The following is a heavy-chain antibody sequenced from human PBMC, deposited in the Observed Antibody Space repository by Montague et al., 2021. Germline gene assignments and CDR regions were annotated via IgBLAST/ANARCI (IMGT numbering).Heavy chain of an antibody. Sequence: SETLSLTCTVSSGSIFHAHWSWVRQPPGKGLEWLGSMFYGGATSNNPSLTSRVTTSIDTSTNQFSLKLSFLTAADTAVYYCAKQDYFVSVNSYKGFDPWGQGILVTVSS. CDR1: SGSIFHAH. V-gene: IGHV4-59*08. CDR3: AKQDYFVSVNSYKGFDP. J-gene: IGHJ5*02. D-gene: IGHD3-10*01. CDR2: MFYGGAT.